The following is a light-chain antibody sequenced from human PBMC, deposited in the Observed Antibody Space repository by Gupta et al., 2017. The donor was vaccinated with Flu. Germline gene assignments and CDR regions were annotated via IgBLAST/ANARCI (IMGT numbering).Light chain of an antibody. J-gene: IGKJ1*01. CDR1: QGISSY. Sequence: AIRMTQSPSSFSASTGDRVTITCRASQGISSYLAWYQQKPGKAPKLLIYAASTVQSGVPSRFSGSGSGTDFTLTISGRQSEDFATYYCQQEYSYPRTFGQGTKVEIK. V-gene: IGKV1-8*01. CDR2: AAS. CDR3: QQEYSYPRT.